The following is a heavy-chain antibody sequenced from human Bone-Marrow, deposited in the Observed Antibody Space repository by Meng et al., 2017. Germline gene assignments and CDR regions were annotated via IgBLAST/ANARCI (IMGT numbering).Heavy chain of an antibody. J-gene: IGHJ5*02. D-gene: IGHD2-15*01. CDR3: ARDSFVLEVPGDNWFDP. CDR1: GFTFSSYA. CDR2: ISSSSSYI. V-gene: IGHV3-21*01. Sequence: GESLKISCAASGFTFSSYAMSWVRQAPGKGLEWVSSISSSSSYIYYADSVKGRFTISRDNAKNSLYLQMNSLRAEDTAVYYCARDSFVLEVPGDNWFDPWGQGTLVTVSS.